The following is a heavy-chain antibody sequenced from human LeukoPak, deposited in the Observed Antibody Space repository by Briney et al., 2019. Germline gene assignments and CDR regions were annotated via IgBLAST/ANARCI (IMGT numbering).Heavy chain of an antibody. D-gene: IGHD1-1*01. CDR3: VSERRQLGS. Sequence: SETLPLTCTVSGASISSYYWSWIRQPPGRGLEWIGFISNSGVPTYNPSLRSRVTISLDTSKNQFSLKLNSVTAADTAVYYCVSERRQLGSWGQGTLVTVSS. J-gene: IGHJ4*02. CDR1: GASISSYY. V-gene: IGHV4-4*08. CDR2: ISNSGVP.